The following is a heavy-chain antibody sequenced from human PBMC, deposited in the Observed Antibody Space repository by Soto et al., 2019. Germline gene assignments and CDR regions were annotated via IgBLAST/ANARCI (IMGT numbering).Heavy chain of an antibody. D-gene: IGHD3-16*01. Sequence: QVHLVESGGGVVQPGTSLRLSCVASGFTFSKYGMHWVRQAPGKGLEWVAILTDDGKEKYYADSVMGRFIISRDNSNNTLFLQMNTLSAEDTAVYYCAKVRFALKYYYGLDVWGQWTTVSVSS. CDR3: AKVRFALKYYYGLDV. J-gene: IGHJ6*02. CDR2: LTDDGKEK. V-gene: IGHV3-30*18. CDR1: GFTFSKYG.